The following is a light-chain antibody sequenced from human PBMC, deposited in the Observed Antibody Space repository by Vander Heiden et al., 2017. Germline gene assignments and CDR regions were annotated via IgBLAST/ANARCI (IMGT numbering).Light chain of an antibody. CDR2: GAS. Sequence: EIVMTQPPATLSVSPGDRATLSCRASRSVSSHLAWYQQKPGQAPRLLVYGASIMATGIPARFSGSGSGTEFTLTISSLQSEDLAVYYCQQYDYWTQLTFGGGTKVEIK. CDR3: QQYDYWTQLT. CDR1: RSVSSH. V-gene: IGKV3D-15*01. J-gene: IGKJ4*01.